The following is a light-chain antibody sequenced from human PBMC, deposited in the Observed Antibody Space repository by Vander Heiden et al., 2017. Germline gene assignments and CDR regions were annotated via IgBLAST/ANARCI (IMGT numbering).Light chain of an antibody. CDR2: AAS. Sequence: IQMTQSPSSLSASVGDRVTITCRASQSINYYLNWYQHKPGKAPELLIYAASSLQSGVPSRFSGSGSGTDFTLTISSLQPEDFATYYCQQSYSTEYTFGQGTKLDIK. J-gene: IGKJ2*01. CDR1: QSINYY. CDR3: QQSYSTEYT. V-gene: IGKV1-39*01.